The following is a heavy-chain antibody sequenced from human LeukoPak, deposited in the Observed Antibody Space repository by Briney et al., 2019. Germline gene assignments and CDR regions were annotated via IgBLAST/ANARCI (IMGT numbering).Heavy chain of an antibody. V-gene: IGHV3-21*01. CDR1: GFTFSSYT. J-gene: IGHJ5*02. D-gene: IGHD3-22*01. Sequence: PGGSLRLSCVASGFTFSSYTMNWVRQAPGKGLEWVSSISGSSSYIYYGDSVKGRFTSSRHNAKNSLYLQMNSLRVEDTAVYYCARDLGQYYDTSDNWFDPWGQGTLVTVSS. CDR3: ARDLGQYYDTSDNWFDP. CDR2: ISGSSSYI.